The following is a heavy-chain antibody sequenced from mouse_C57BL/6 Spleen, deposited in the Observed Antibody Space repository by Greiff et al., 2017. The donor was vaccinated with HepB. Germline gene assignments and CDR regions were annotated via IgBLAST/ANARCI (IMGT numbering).Heavy chain of an antibody. CDR2: IDPSDSYT. CDR1: GYTFTSYW. D-gene: IGHD1-1*01. V-gene: IGHV1-50*01. J-gene: IGHJ1*03. CDR3: ALITTDLFDV. Sequence: QVELQQPGAELVKPGASVKLSCKASGYTFTSYWMQWVKQRPGQGLEWIGEIDPSDSYTNYNQKFKGKATLTVDTSSSTAYMQLSSLTSEDSAVYYCALITTDLFDVWGTGTTVTVSS.